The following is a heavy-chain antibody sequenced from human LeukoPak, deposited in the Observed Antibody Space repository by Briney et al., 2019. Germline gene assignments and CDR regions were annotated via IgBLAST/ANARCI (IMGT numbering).Heavy chain of an antibody. J-gene: IGHJ2*01. D-gene: IGHD1-7*01. CDR2: ISWNGGNT. Sequence: PGGSLRLSCVGSGFIFDDYGMAWVRQAPGKGLGWVSGISWNGGNTVYADSVKGRFTISRDNAKRSLYLKMNSLRAEDTAFYLCAKGTRNYWYFDLWGPGTPVTVSS. CDR3: AKGTRNYWYFDL. V-gene: IGHV3-20*01. CDR1: GFIFDDYG.